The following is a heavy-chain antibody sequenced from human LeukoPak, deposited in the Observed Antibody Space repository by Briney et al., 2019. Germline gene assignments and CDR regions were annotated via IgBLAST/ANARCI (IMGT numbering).Heavy chain of an antibody. V-gene: IGHV3-48*02. Sequence: GGSLRLSCAASEFTFSGDIMNWVGQAPGKGLEWVSFISSSNTTIYYADSVKGRFTISRDNAKNSLYLQKNSLRDEDTSVYYWATAGRMATRQVVITHDASDFWGQGTMVTVSS. CDR1: EFTFSGDI. CDR3: ATAGRMATRQVVITHDASDF. J-gene: IGHJ3*01. D-gene: IGHD3-22*01. CDR2: ISSSNTTI.